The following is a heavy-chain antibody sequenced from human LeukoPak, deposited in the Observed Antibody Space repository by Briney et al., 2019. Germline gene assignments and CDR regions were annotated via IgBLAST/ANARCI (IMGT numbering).Heavy chain of an antibody. CDR2: IRYDGSNK. J-gene: IGHJ4*02. CDR3: AKDQGSDYYYADY. Sequence: GGSLRLSCAASGFTFSSYGMHWVRQAPGKGLEWVAFIRYDGSNKYYADSVKGRFTISRDNSKNTLYLQMNSLRAEDTAVYYCAKDQGSDYYYADYWGQGTLVTVSS. CDR1: GFTFSSYG. V-gene: IGHV3-30*02. D-gene: IGHD4/OR15-4a*01.